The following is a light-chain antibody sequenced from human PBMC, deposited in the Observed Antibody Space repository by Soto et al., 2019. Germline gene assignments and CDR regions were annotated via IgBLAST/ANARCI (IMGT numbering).Light chain of an antibody. CDR2: EVT. CDR1: SSDVGGYDY. V-gene: IGLV2-8*01. J-gene: IGLJ6*01. Sequence: QSVLTQPPSASGSPGQSVTISCTGTSSDVGGYDYVSWYQQYPGKTPKLMIFEVTKRPSGGPDRFSGSKSGNTASLTVSGLQAEDEADYYCLSYAGTADVFGTGTKVTVL. CDR3: LSYAGTADV.